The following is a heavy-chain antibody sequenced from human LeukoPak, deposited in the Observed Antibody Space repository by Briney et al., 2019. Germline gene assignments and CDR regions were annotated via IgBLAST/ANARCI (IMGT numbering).Heavy chain of an antibody. CDR2: IYPGDSDT. D-gene: IGHD6-19*01. Sequence: GESLKISCKGSGYSFTSYWIGWVRQMPGKGLEWMGIIYPGDSDTRYSPFFQGQVTISADKSISTAYLQWSSLKASDTAMYYCASGGWYSSRPLGFDYWGQGTLVTVSS. J-gene: IGHJ4*02. CDR3: ASGGWYSSRPLGFDY. V-gene: IGHV5-51*01. CDR1: GYSFTSYW.